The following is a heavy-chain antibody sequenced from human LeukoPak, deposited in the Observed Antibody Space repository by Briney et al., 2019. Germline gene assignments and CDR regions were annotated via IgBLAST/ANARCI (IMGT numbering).Heavy chain of an antibody. Sequence: PGGSLRLSCAASGFTFSDYYMSWIRQAPGKGLEWVSYISSSGSTIYYADSVKGRFTISRDNAKNSLYLQMNSLRAEDTAVYYCARGPRDDWVISVGVNDYWGQGTLVTVSS. CDR3: ARGPRDDWVISVGVNDY. CDR1: GFTFSDYY. J-gene: IGHJ4*02. V-gene: IGHV3-11*01. D-gene: IGHD3-9*01. CDR2: ISSSGSTI.